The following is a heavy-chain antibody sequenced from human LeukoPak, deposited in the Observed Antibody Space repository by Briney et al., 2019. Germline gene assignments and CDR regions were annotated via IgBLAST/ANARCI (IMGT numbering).Heavy chain of an antibody. CDR3: ATEGRYDSSGYYLGYYFDY. D-gene: IGHD3-22*01. V-gene: IGHV1-24*01. CDR1: GYTLTELS. Sequence: ASVKVSCKVSGYTLTELSMHWVRQAPGKGLEWMGGFDPEDGETIYAQKFQGRVTMTEDTSTDTAYMELSSLRSEDTAVYYCATEGRYDSSGYYLGYYFDYWGQGTLVTVSS. J-gene: IGHJ4*02. CDR2: FDPEDGET.